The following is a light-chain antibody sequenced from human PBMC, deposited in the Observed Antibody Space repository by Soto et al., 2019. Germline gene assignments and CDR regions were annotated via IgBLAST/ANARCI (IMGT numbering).Light chain of an antibody. V-gene: IGKV3-20*01. CDR1: QSVSSTY. J-gene: IGKJ1*01. CDR2: GAS. Sequence: EIVLTQSPGTLSLSPGERATLSCRASQSVSSTYLAWYRQKPGQAPRLLIYGASSRATSIPDRFSGSGSGTDFTLTISRLEPEDFAVYYCQQYGSSTWTFGQGTKVE. CDR3: QQYGSSTWT.